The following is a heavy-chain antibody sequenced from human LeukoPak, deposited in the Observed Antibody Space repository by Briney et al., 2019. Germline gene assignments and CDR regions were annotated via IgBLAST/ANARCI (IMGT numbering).Heavy chain of an antibody. D-gene: IGHD3-22*01. Sequence: PSETLSLTCTVSGGSISSYYWSWIRQPPGKGLEWIGYIYYSGSTNYNPSLKSRVTISVDTSKNQFSLKLSSVTAADTAVYYCARGPYYYDSSGLRDWGQGTLVTVSS. CDR2: IYYSGST. CDR1: GGSISSYY. V-gene: IGHV4-59*12. J-gene: IGHJ4*02. CDR3: ARGPYYYDSSGLRD.